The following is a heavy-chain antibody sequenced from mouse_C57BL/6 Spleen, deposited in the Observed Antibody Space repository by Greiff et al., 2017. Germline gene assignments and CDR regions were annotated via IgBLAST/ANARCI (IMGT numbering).Heavy chain of an antibody. D-gene: IGHD2-3*01. CDR3: ARAGYYGFDY. Sequence: QVQLQQPGAELVMPGASVKLSCKASGYTFTSYWMHWVKQRPGQGLEWIGEIDPSDSYTNYNQKFKGKSTLTVDKSSSTAYMQLRSLTSEDSAVYYWARAGYYGFDYWGQGTTLTVSS. J-gene: IGHJ2*01. CDR1: GYTFTSYW. CDR2: IDPSDSYT. V-gene: IGHV1-69*01.